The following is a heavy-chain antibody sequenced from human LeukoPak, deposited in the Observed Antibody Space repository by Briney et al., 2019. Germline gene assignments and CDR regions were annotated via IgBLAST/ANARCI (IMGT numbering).Heavy chain of an antibody. Sequence: PSETLSLTCTASGGSVSSGSYYWSWIRQPPGKGLEWIGYIYYSGSTNYNPSLKSRVTISVDTSKNQFSLKLSSVTAADTAVYYCARALVTNYYDSSGYYFLGDAFDIWGQGTMVTVSS. D-gene: IGHD3-22*01. J-gene: IGHJ3*02. V-gene: IGHV4-61*01. CDR1: GGSVSSGSYY. CDR2: IYYSGST. CDR3: ARALVTNYYDSSGYYFLGDAFDI.